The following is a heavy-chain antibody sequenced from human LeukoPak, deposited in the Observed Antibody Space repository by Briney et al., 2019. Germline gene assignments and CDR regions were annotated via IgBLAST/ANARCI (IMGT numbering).Heavy chain of an antibody. CDR3: AIIYDSSGYYYGFTEDY. CDR2: INPNSGGT. V-gene: IGHV1-2*06. J-gene: IGHJ4*02. CDR1: GYTFTGYY. Sequence: ASVKVSCKASGYTFTGYYMHWVRQAPGQGLEWMGRINPNSGGTNYAQKFQGRVTMTRDTSISTAHMELSRLRSDDTAVYYCAIIYDSSGYYYGFTEDYWSQGTLVTVSS. D-gene: IGHD3-22*01.